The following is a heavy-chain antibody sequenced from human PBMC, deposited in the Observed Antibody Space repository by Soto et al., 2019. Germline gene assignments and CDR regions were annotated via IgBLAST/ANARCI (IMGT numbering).Heavy chain of an antibody. J-gene: IGHJ3*02. CDR2: INHSGST. D-gene: IGHD3-22*01. CDR3: ARGTRVVMVPNDAFDI. V-gene: IGHV4-34*01. CDR1: CGSFSGYK. Sequence: PXESLSLSPSVDCGSFSGYKWGWIRQPPGKGLEWIGEINHSGSTNYNPSLKSRVTISVDTSKNQFSLKLSSVTAADTAVYYCARGTRVVMVPNDAFDIWGQGTMVTVSS.